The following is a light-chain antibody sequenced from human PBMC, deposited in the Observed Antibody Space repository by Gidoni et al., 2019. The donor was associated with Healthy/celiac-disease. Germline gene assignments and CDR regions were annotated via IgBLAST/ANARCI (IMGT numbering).Light chain of an antibody. V-gene: IGKV1-8*01. CDR1: QGISSY. J-gene: IGKJ4*01. CDR3: QQYYSYPLT. Sequence: AIRMTQSPSSLSASTGDRVTITCPASQGISSYLAWYQQKPGKAPKLLIYAASTLQSGVPSRFSGSGSGTAFTLIIICLQSEDFATYYCQQYYSYPLTFGGGTKVEIK. CDR2: AAS.